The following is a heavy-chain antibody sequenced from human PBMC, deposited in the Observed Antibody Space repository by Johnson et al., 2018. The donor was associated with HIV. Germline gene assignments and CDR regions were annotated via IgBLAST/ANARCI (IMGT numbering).Heavy chain of an antibody. D-gene: IGHD3-22*01. CDR3: ARDKDSSGYYYNDAFDI. CDR1: GFTFSSYW. Sequence: MMLVESGGGLVQPGGSLRLSCAASGFTFSSYWMSWVRQAPGKGLEWVANIKPDGSEKHYVDSVKGRFIISRDNAKNSLYLQMNSLRAEDTAVYYCARDKDSSGYYYNDAFDIWGQGTMVTVSS. J-gene: IGHJ3*02. CDR2: IKPDGSEK. V-gene: IGHV3-7*01.